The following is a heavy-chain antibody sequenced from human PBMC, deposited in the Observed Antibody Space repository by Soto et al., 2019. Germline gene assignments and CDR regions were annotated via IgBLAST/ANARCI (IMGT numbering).Heavy chain of an antibody. J-gene: IGHJ4*02. D-gene: IGHD3-3*01. CDR1: GLRFTSFA. V-gene: IGHV3-30-3*01. Sequence: QVQLVESGGGVVQPGRSLRLSCTASGLRFTSFAMHWVRQAPGKGLEWVAVISDHGHNKQYADSVQGRFTISRDNSDNTLYLQMNSLRAEDTAVYYCAREGPDDFWSRFDYWGQGTLVTVSS. CDR3: AREGPDDFWSRFDY. CDR2: ISDHGHNK.